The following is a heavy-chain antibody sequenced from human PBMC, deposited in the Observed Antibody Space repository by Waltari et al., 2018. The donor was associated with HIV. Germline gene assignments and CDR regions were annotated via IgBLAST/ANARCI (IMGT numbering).Heavy chain of an antibody. CDR1: GFTFTNAW. J-gene: IGHJ4*02. CDR2: MKNIADGGTT. V-gene: IGHV3-15*01. D-gene: IGHD1-1*01. CDR3: VTGLLYKRY. Sequence: EVQLVESGGGLVKPGGSLRLSCAASGFTFTNAWMSWVRQAPAKGLEGVGRMKNIADGGTTECGAPVKGRFTISRDDSQNTVFLQMNSLKTEDTAVYFCVTGLLYKRYWGQGTLVTVSS.